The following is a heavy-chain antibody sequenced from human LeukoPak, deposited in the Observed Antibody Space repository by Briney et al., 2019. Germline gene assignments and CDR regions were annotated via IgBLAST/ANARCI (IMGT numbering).Heavy chain of an antibody. CDR3: ARIKAGYYYGGTGCFFDY. D-gene: IGHD3-10*01. CDR1: GFAFSTYT. V-gene: IGHV3-48*01. J-gene: IGHJ4*02. CDR2: ISSSSSAI. Sequence: PGGSLRLSCAASGFAFSTYTMNWVREAPGKGLEWISHISSSSSAIYYADSVKGRFTISRDNAKVSLYLQMNSLRVEDTAVYYCARIKAGYYYGGTGCFFDYWGQGTLVTVSS.